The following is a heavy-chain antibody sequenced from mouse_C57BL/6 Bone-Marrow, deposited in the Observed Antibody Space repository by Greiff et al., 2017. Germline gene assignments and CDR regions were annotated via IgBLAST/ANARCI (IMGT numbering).Heavy chain of an antibody. CDR2: IDPSDSYT. D-gene: IGHD2-4*01. J-gene: IGHJ4*01. CDR1: GYTFTSYW. V-gene: IGHV1-50*01. CDR3: ARGDDYDYYYAMDY. Sequence: VQLQQPGAELVKPGASVKLSCKASGYTFTSYWMQWVKQRPGQGLEWIGEIDPSDSYTNYNQKFKGKATLTVDTSSSTAYMQLSSLTSEDSAVYYCARGDDYDYYYAMDYWGQGTSVTVSS.